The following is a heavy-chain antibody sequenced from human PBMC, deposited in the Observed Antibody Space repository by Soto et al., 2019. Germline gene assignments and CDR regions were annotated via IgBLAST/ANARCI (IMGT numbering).Heavy chain of an antibody. J-gene: IGHJ6*02. D-gene: IGHD2-15*01. CDR3: ARDVVAASYYYGMDV. CDR1: GGSISSGGYY. CDR2: IYYSGST. V-gene: IGHV4-31*03. Sequence: QVQLQESGPGLVKPSQTLSLTCTVSGGSISSGGYYWSWIRQHPGKGLEWIGYIYYSGSTYYNPSLKSRVTISVDTSKNQFSLKLSSVTAADTAVYYCARDVVAASYYYGMDVWGQGTTVTASS.